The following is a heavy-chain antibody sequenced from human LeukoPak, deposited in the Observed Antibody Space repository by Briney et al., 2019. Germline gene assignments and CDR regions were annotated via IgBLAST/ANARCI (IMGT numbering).Heavy chain of an antibody. Sequence: SETLSLTCTVSGGSISTSNYYWGWIRQPPGKGLEWIGEIYHSGSTNYNPSLKSRVTISVDKSKTQFSLKLSSVTAADTAVYYCARDKWEPRYAFDIWGQGTMVTVSS. CDR1: GGSISTSNYY. CDR3: ARDKWEPRYAFDI. D-gene: IGHD1-26*01. V-gene: IGHV4-39*07. J-gene: IGHJ3*02. CDR2: IYHSGST.